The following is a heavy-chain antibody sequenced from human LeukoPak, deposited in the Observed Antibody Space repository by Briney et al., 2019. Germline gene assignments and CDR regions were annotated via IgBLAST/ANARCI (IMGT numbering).Heavy chain of an antibody. CDR1: GFTVSSNY. CDR3: ARGPIAAAENWFDP. CDR2: IYSGGST. Sequence: GVLRLSCAASGFTVSSNYMSWVRQAPGKGLEWVSVIYSGGSTYYADSVKGRFTISRDNSKNTLYLQMNSLRAEDTAVYYCARGPIAAAENWFDPWGQGTLVTVSS. D-gene: IGHD6-13*01. V-gene: IGHV3-53*01. J-gene: IGHJ5*02.